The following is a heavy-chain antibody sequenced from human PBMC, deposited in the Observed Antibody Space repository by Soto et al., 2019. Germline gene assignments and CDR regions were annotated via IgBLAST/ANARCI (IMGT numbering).Heavy chain of an antibody. CDR2: ISGSGGST. Sequence: PSETLSLTCTVSGASVGSGGYYWSWVRQAPGKGLEWVSAISGSGGSTYYADSVKGRFTISRDNSKNTLYLQMNSLRAEDTAVYYCAPHRGQWLENNWFDPWGQGTLVTVSS. CDR1: GASVGSGG. V-gene: IGHV3-23*01. D-gene: IGHD6-19*01. CDR3: APHRGQWLENNWFDP. J-gene: IGHJ5*02.